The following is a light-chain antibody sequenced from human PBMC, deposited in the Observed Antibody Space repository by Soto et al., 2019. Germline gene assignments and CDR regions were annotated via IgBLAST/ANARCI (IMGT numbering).Light chain of an antibody. CDR3: SSYTSSSTLLDV. Sequence: QSALTQPASVSGSPGQSITISCTGTSSDVGGYNYVSWYQQHPGIAPKLMIYDVSNRPSGVSNRFSGSKSGNTASLTISGLQAEDEADYYCSSYTSSSTLLDVFGTGTKLTVL. J-gene: IGLJ1*01. V-gene: IGLV2-14*01. CDR2: DVS. CDR1: SSDVGGYNY.